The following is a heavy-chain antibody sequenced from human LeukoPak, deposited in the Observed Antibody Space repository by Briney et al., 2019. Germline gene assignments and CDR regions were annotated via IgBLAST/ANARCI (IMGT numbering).Heavy chain of an antibody. CDR1: GGSISSGSYY. CDR3: AREGEYTYGFDAFDI. J-gene: IGHJ3*02. V-gene: IGHV4-61*02. D-gene: IGHD5-18*01. Sequence: MPSETLSLTCTVSGGSISSGSYYWSWIRQPAGKGLECIGRIYTSGSTNYNPSLQSRVTISVDTSKNQFSLKLSSVTAADTAVYYCAREGEYTYGFDAFDIWGQGTMVTVSS. CDR2: IYTSGST.